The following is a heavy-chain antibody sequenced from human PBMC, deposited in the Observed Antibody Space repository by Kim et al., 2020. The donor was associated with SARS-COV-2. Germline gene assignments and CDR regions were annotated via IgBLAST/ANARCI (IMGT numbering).Heavy chain of an antibody. D-gene: IGHD3-22*01. V-gene: IGHV4-39*01. Sequence: SETLSLTCTVSGGSISSSSYYWGWIRQPPGKGLEWIGCIYYSGSTYYNPSLKSRVTISVDTSKNQFSLKLSSVTAADTAVYYCASYYDSSGYYSTYDYWGQRTLGTVSS. J-gene: IGHJ4*02. CDR1: GGSISSSSYY. CDR2: IYYSGST. CDR3: ASYYDSSGYYSTYDY.